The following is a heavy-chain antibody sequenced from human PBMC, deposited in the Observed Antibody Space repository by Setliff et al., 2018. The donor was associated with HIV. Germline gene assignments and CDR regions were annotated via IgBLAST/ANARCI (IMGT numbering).Heavy chain of an antibody. CDR3: AGGLVSQKVPFDP. D-gene: IGHD1-1*01. CDR2: ITGYKGNT. J-gene: IGHJ5*02. Sequence: APGRGLEWMGWITGYKGNTNKAEKFQGRVTMTIDTSTSTAYLELRSLGSEDTAVYYCAGGLVSQKVPFDPWGQGTLVTVSS. V-gene: IGHV1-18*01.